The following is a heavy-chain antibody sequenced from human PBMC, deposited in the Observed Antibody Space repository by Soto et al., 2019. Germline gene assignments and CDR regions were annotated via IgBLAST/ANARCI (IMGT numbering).Heavy chain of an antibody. CDR1: GFNFRSYW. D-gene: IGHD1-26*01. Sequence: EVQLVESGGGLVQPGGSLRLSCVASGFNFRSYWMYWVRQAPGKGLVWVSRISTDASRIEYADSVKGRFTISRDNAKNRLYLQRNSLRDEDMGLYDCARGPAHGGSHSEHWGQGTQITVSS. J-gene: IGHJ4*02. CDR3: ARGPAHGGSHSEH. V-gene: IGHV3-74*03. CDR2: ISTDASRI.